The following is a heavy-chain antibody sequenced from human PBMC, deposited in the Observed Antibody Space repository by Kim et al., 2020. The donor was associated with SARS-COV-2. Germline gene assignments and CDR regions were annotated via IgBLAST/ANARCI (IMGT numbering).Heavy chain of an antibody. V-gene: IGHV3-11*05. CDR2: ISSSGSYT. CDR1: GINFSYYY. J-gene: IGHJ4*01. D-gene: IGHD6-13*01. Sequence: GGSLRLSCAASGINFSYYYMSWIHQAPGKGLEWVSYISSSGSYTKYADSLKGRFTISRDNAENSLYLEMNSLRPEDTAVYYCVRVAVGASSWYYFDSWG. CDR3: VRVAVGASSWYYFDS.